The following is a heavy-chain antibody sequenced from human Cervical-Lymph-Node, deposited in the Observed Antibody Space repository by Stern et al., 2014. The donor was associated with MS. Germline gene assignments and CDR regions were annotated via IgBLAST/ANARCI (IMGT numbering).Heavy chain of an antibody. Sequence: EVQLVQSGGGLEQPWGSLRLSCAASVFTFSDYAMNWVRQSPGKWLQWVATISGGGRRTYYADSVKGRFTISRDNAKNTLYLQMISLRAEDTAVYYCAKEESDYTSPYYFDTWGQGTLVTVSS. J-gene: IGHJ4*02. CDR2: ISGGGRRT. D-gene: IGHD4-17*01. CDR3: AKEESDYTSPYYFDT. CDR1: VFTFSDYA. V-gene: IGHV3-23*04.